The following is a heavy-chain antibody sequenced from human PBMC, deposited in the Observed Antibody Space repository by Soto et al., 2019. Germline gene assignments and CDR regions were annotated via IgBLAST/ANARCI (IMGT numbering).Heavy chain of an antibody. Sequence: EVQLVESGGGLVKPGGSLRLSCAASGFTFSSYSMNWVRQAPGKGLEWVSSISSSSSYIYYTDSVEGRFTISRDNAENSLYVQMNSQRAEDTDVYYCEGACGYSSGWHDYWGPGTLVNGSS. CDR3: EGACGYSSGWHDY. V-gene: IGHV3-21*01. D-gene: IGHD6-19*01. J-gene: IGHJ4*02. CDR2: ISSSSSYI. CDR1: GFTFSSYS.